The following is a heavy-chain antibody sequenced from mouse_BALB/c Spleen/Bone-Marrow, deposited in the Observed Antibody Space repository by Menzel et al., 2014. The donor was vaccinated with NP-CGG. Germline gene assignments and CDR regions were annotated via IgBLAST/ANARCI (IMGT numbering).Heavy chain of an antibody. CDR3: ARGGWDWYFDV. CDR1: GYSFTGYY. Sequence: EVQRVESGPELVKPGASVKISCKASGYSFTGYYMHWVKQSHVKSLEWIGRINPYNGATSYNQNFKDKASLTVDKSSSTAYMELHSLTSEDSAVYYCARGGWDWYFDVWGAGTTVTVPS. V-gene: IGHV1-31*01. CDR2: INPYNGAT. J-gene: IGHJ1*01.